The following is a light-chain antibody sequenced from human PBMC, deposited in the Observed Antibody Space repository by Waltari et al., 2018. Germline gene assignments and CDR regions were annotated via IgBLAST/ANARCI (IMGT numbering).Light chain of an antibody. J-gene: IGLJ3*02. CDR1: SSDVGNYNY. CDR2: DVY. CDR3: CSYAGTYRWV. Sequence: QSALTQPRSVSGSPGQSVTISCTGTSSDVGNYNYVSWYQQYPGKAPKLMIADVYKRPSGVPDRFSGSKSGNTASLTIYGLQTEDEAAYYCCSYAGTYRWVFGGGTKLTVL. V-gene: IGLV2-11*01.